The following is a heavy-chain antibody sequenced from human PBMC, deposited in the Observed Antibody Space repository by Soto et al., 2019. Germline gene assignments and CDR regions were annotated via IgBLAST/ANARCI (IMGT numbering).Heavy chain of an antibody. V-gene: IGHV1-24*01. J-gene: IGHJ4*02. D-gene: IGHD2-21*02. CDR3: ATDPPSAYCGGDCYTY. CDR1: GYTLTELS. CDR2: FDPEDGET. Sequence: GASLKVSCKVSGYTLTELSMHWVRQAPGKGLEWMGGFDPEDGETIYAQKFQGRVTMTEDTSTDTAYMELSSLRSEDTAVYYCATDPPSAYCGGDCYTYWAQGTLVTVSS.